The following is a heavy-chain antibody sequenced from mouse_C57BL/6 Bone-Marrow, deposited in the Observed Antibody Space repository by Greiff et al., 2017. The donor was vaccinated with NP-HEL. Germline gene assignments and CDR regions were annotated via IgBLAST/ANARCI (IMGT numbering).Heavy chain of an antibody. CDR2: ISNGGGST. CDR1: GFTFSDYY. V-gene: IGHV5-12*01. CDR3: ARQVLYYYAMDY. D-gene: IGHD1-1*01. Sequence: EVMLVESGGGLVQPGGSLKLSCAASGFTFSDYYMYWVRQTPEKRLEWVAYISNGGGSTYYLDTVKGRFTISRDNAKNTLYLQMSRLKSEDTAMYYCARQVLYYYAMDYWGQGTSVTVSS. J-gene: IGHJ4*01.